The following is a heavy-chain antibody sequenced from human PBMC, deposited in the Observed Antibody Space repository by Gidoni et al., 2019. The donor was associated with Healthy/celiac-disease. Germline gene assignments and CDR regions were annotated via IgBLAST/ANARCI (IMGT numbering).Heavy chain of an antibody. CDR1: GFTFSSYE. Sequence: EVQLVESGGGLVQPGGSLRLSCAASGFTFSSYEMNWVRQAPGKGLEWVSYISSRGSTIYYADSVKGRFTISRDNAKNSLYLQMNSLRAEDTAVYYCASVRAGYYDSSGYYHHTGFDYWGQGTLVTVSS. V-gene: IGHV3-48*03. CDR3: ASVRAGYYDSSGYYHHTGFDY. CDR2: ISSRGSTI. D-gene: IGHD3-22*01. J-gene: IGHJ4*02.